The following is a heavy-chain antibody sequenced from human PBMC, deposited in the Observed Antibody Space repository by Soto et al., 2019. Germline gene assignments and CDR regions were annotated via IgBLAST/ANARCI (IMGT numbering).Heavy chain of an antibody. D-gene: IGHD4-17*01. CDR2: IYYSGST. V-gene: IGHV4-31*03. Sequence: QVQLQESGPGLVKPSQTLSLICTVSGGSISSGGYYWSWIRQHPGKGLEWIGYIYYSGSTYYNPSLKRRVTISVDATKNQFSLKLSSVTAADTAVYYCARDNLVGGYGDYVDYWGQGTLVTVSS. CDR1: GGSISSGGYY. CDR3: ARDNLVGGYGDYVDY. J-gene: IGHJ4*02.